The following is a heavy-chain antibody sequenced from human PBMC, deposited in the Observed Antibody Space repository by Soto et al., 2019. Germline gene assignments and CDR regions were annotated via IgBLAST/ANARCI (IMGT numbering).Heavy chain of an antibody. Sequence: PSETLSLTCAVSGYSISRGYFWAWVRQPPGKGLEWIGSIYHSGTTYYNPSLMSRVTLSVDTSKNQFSLKLNSVTAADTSVYYCALHTLYFCTSQRYNNWFDPWGQGTLVTVSS. CDR1: GYSISRGYF. D-gene: IGHD2-8*01. V-gene: IGHV4-38-2*01. CDR2: IYHSGTT. J-gene: IGHJ5*02. CDR3: ALHTLYFCTSQRYNNWFDP.